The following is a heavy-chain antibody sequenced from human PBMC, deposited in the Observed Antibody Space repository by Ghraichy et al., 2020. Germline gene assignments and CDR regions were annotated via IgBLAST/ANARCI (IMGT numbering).Heavy chain of an antibody. CDR1: GFTFSSFR. CDR3: ARDVGVIWAFDI. V-gene: IGHV3-21*01. CDR2: IRSGSEYR. Sequence: GGSLRLSCAASGFTFSSFRMAWVRQAPGKGLEWVSSIRSGSEYRYSADSVKGRFTISRDNANKVLYLQMNSLRAEDTAVYYCARDVGVIWAFDIWGQGTLVSVSS. D-gene: IGHD2-21*01. J-gene: IGHJ3*02.